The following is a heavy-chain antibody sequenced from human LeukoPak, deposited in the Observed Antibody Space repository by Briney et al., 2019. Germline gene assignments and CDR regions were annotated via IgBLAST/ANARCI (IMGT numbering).Heavy chain of an antibody. J-gene: IGHJ4*02. CDR2: IYHSGST. Sequence: SETLSLTCAVSGGSISSSKWWTWVRQPPGKGLEWIGEIYHSGSTNYNPSLKSRVTISVDKSKNQFSLKLSSVTAADTAVYFCASVSSSGWYIGPIDYWGQGTLVTVSS. CDR3: ASVSSSGWYIGPIDY. CDR1: GGSISSSKW. V-gene: IGHV4-4*02. D-gene: IGHD6-19*01.